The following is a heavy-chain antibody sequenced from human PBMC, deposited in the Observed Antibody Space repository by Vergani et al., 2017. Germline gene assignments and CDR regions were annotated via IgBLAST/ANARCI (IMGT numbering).Heavy chain of an antibody. CDR3: ARSITMVRGYGMDV. D-gene: IGHD3-10*01. CDR1: GFTFSSYS. Sequence: EVQLVESGGGLVKPGGSLRLSCAASGFTFSSYSMNWVRQAPGKGLEWVSSISSSSSYIYYADSVKGRFTISRDNAKNSLYLQMNSLRAEDTAVYYCARSITMVRGYGMDVWGQGTTVTVSS. CDR2: ISSSSSYI. V-gene: IGHV3-21*01. J-gene: IGHJ6*02.